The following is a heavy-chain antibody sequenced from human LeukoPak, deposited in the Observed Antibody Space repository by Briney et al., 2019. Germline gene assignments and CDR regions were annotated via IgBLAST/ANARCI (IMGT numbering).Heavy chain of an antibody. J-gene: IGHJ4*02. CDR3: ARVPRSGGSIDY. D-gene: IGHD6-19*01. V-gene: IGHV3-11*01. Sequence: GGSLRLSCAASGFTVSSNYMSWVRQAPGKGLEWVSYISSSGSTTHYADSVKGRFTISRDNAKNSLYVQMNNLRAEDTAVYYCARVPRSGGSIDYWGQGTLVTVSS. CDR2: ISSSGSTT. CDR1: GFTVSSNY.